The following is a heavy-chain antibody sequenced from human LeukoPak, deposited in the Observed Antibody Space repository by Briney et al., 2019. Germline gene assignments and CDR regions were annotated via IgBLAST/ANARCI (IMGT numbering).Heavy chain of an antibody. J-gene: IGHJ4*02. D-gene: IGHD6-6*01. V-gene: IGHV3-74*01. Sequence: GGSLRLSCAASGFTLSSSWMHWVRQAPGKGLLWVSRIKNDGSSSSYADSVKGRFTISRDSAKNTLYLQMNSLGVEDTAVYYCVREVSSADPYWGQGILVTVSS. CDR2: IKNDGSSS. CDR3: VREVSSADPY. CDR1: GFTLSSSW.